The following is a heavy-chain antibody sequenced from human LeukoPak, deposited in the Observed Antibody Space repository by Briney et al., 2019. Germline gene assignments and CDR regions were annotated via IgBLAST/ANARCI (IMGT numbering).Heavy chain of an antibody. CDR3: ARDTYSGTYAGSGTGY. Sequence: SETLSLTCTVSGGSISSYYWSWIRQPPGKGLEWIGYIYYSGSTNYNPSRKSRVTISVDTSKNQFSLKLSSVTAADTAVYYCARDTYSGTYAGSGTGYWGQGALVTVSS. J-gene: IGHJ4*02. V-gene: IGHV4-59*01. CDR2: IYYSGST. D-gene: IGHD1-26*01. CDR1: GGSISSYY.